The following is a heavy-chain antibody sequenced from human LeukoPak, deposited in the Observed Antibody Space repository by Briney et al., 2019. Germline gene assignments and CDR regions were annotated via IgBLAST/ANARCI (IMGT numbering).Heavy chain of an antibody. D-gene: IGHD5-12*01. CDR2: ISWSSDNI. J-gene: IGHJ5*02. CDR1: GFTFTSSA. Sequence: GGSLRLSCAASGFTFTSSAMSWVRQAPGKGLEWVSGISWSSDNIDYADSVKGRFTISRDNAKNSLYLQMNSLRVEDTALYYCAKDSGSSSGYESWFDPWGQGTLVTVSS. CDR3: AKDSGSSSGYESWFDP. V-gene: IGHV3-9*01.